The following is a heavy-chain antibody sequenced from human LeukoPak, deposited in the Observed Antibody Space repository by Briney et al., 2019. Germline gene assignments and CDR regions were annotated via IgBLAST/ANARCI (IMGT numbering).Heavy chain of an antibody. CDR2: INSDGTST. CDR1: GFTFSSYW. D-gene: IGHD2-8*01. V-gene: IGHV3-74*01. Sequence: GGSLRLSCAASGFTFSSYWMPWVRQAPGKGLVWVSRINSDGTSTNYADSVKGRFTISRDNAKNTLYLQMNSLRAEDTAVYYCATQYCTNAVCPWGQGTLVTVSS. CDR3: ATQYCTNAVCP. J-gene: IGHJ5*02.